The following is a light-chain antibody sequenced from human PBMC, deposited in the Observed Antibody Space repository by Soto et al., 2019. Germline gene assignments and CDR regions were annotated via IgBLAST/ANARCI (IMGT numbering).Light chain of an antibody. V-gene: IGKV4-1*01. CDR1: QSILYSPNNKNY. CDR2: WAS. J-gene: IGKJ1*01. Sequence: DIVMTQSPDALAVSLGERATINWKSSQSILYSPNNKNYLAWYQQKPGQPPKLLIYWASTRESGVPDRFSGSGSGTDFTLTISSLQAEDVAVYYCQQYYNTPQNFGQGTKVEIK. CDR3: QQYYNTPQN.